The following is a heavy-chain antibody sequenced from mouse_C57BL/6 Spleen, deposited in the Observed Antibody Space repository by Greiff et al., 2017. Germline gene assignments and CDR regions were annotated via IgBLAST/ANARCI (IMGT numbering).Heavy chain of an antibody. CDR1: GYTFTDYY. J-gene: IGHJ2*01. CDR3: ARPRDACDY. V-gene: IGHV1-26*01. Sequence: VQLQQSGPELVKPGASVKISCKASGYTFTDYYMNWVKQSHGQSLEWLGDINPNNGGTSYNQKFKGKATLTVDKSSSTAYMELLSLTSEDSAVYYCARPRDACDYWGQGTTLTVSS. D-gene: IGHD3-3*01. CDR2: INPNNGGT.